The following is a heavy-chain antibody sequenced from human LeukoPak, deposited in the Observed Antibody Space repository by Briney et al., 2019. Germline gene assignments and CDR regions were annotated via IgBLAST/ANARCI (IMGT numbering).Heavy chain of an antibody. D-gene: IGHD6-25*01. CDR2: IYYSGST. CDR1: GGSISSGDYY. Sequence: SQTLSLTCTVSGGSISSGDYYWSWIRQPPGKGLEWIGYIYYSGSTYYNPSLKSRVIISVDTSKNQFSLKLSSVTAADTAVYYCARDSSASQRSFDYWGQGTLVTVSS. CDR3: ARDSSASQRSFDY. V-gene: IGHV4-30-4*01. J-gene: IGHJ4*02.